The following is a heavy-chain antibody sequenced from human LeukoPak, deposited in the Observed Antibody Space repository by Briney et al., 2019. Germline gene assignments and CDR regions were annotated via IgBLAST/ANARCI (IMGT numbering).Heavy chain of an antibody. CDR1: GYTFTGYY. Sequence: GASVKVSCKASGYTFTGYYMHWVRQAPGQGLEWMGWINPNSGGTNYAQKFQGRVTMTRDTSISTAYMELSRLRSDDTAVYYCARQGSSWYTDAFDIWGQGTMVTVSS. V-gene: IGHV1-2*02. D-gene: IGHD6-13*01. CDR3: ARQGSSWYTDAFDI. CDR2: INPNSGGT. J-gene: IGHJ3*02.